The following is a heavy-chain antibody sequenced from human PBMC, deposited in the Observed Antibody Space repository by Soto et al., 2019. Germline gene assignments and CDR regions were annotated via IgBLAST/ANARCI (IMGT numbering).Heavy chain of an antibody. CDR2: IYSGGST. J-gene: IGHJ6*03. CDR1: XFTVSSNY. Sequence: GGSLRLSCAASXFTVSSNYMSWVRQAPGKGLEWVSVIYSGGSTYYADSVKGRFTISRDNSKNTLYLQMNSLRAEDTAVYYCSSSSDYYYYMEVWGKGTTVTVSS. CDR3: SSSSDYYYYMEV. V-gene: IGHV3-66*01. D-gene: IGHD6-6*01.